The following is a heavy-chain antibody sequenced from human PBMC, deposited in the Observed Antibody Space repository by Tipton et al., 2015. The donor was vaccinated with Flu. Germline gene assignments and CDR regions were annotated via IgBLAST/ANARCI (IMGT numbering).Heavy chain of an antibody. CDR3: ARDRLRWLQLIDY. D-gene: IGHD5-24*01. CDR2: ISSSSSYI. V-gene: IGHV3-21*01. Sequence: SLRLSCAASGFTFSSYSMNWVRQAPGKGLEWVSSISSSSSYIYYADSVKGRFTISRDNAKNSLYLQMNGLRAEDTAVYYCARDRLRWLQLIDYWGQGTLVTVSS. CDR1: GFTFSSYS. J-gene: IGHJ4*02.